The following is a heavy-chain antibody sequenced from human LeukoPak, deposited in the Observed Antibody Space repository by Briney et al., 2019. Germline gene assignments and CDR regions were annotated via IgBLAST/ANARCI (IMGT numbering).Heavy chain of an antibody. CDR1: GFTFSTYA. Sequence: GGSLRLSCAASGFTFSTYAMSWVRQAPGKGLEWVSVISGNGGGTYYADSVKGRFTISRDNSKNTLYLQMNSLRAEDTAVYYCAKDSGVVVVPAQDYYYMDVWGKGTTVTVSS. CDR2: ISGNGGGT. D-gene: IGHD2-2*01. V-gene: IGHV3-23*01. J-gene: IGHJ6*03. CDR3: AKDSGVVVVPAQDYYYMDV.